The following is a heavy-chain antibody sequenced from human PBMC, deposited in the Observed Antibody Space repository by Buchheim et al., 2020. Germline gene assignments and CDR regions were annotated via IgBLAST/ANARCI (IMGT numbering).Heavy chain of an antibody. Sequence: QVQLQESGPGLVKPSQTLSLTCTVSDGSISSGDYYWSWIRKPPGKGLEWIGYVYYSGSTYYNPSLKSRVIISLDTSKNQFSLKLKSVTAADTAVYYCARVAKSGYYWYYFDSWGQGTL. D-gene: IGHD3-22*01. CDR1: DGSISSGDYY. V-gene: IGHV4-30-4*01. CDR2: VYYSGST. J-gene: IGHJ4*02. CDR3: ARVAKSGYYWYYFDS.